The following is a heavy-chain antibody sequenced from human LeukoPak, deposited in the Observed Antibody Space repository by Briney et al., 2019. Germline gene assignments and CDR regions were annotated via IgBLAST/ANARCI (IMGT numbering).Heavy chain of an antibody. D-gene: IGHD3-10*01. Sequence: ASVKVSCKASGYTVTSYYMHWVRQAPGQGLEWMGIINPSGGSTSYAQKFQGRVTMTRDTSTSTVYMELSSLRSEDTAVYYCARGFRAGRGHKIPPGYWGQGTLVTVSS. V-gene: IGHV1-46*01. J-gene: IGHJ4*02. CDR2: INPSGGST. CDR3: ARGFRAGRGHKIPPGY. CDR1: GYTVTSYY.